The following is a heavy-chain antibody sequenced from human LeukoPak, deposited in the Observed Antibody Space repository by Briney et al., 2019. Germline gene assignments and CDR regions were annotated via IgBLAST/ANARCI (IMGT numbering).Heavy chain of an antibody. Sequence: SETLSLTCTVSGTSISSTPYYWGWIRQPPGKGLEWIATIYYSVSSESTSYNPSLKSRVTMSIDTSKNQLSLKLISVTAADTAVYYCARHTRVGFGDRWGQGTLVTVSS. J-gene: IGHJ5*02. V-gene: IGHV4-39*01. CDR3: ARHTRVGFGDR. D-gene: IGHD3-10*01. CDR2: IYYSVSSEST. CDR1: GTSISSTPYY.